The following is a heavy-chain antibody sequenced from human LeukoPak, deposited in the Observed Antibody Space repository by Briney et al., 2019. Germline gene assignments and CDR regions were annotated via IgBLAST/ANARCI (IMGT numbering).Heavy chain of an antibody. Sequence: SETLSLTCTVSGGSISSYYWSWIRQPPGKGLEWIGYIHYSGSTNYNPSLKSRVTISVDTSKNQFSLKLSSVTAADTAVYYCARTMVRGVINYFDYWGQGTLVTVSS. D-gene: IGHD3-10*01. V-gene: IGHV4-59*01. CDR3: ARTMVRGVINYFDY. CDR1: GGSISSYY. CDR2: IHYSGST. J-gene: IGHJ4*02.